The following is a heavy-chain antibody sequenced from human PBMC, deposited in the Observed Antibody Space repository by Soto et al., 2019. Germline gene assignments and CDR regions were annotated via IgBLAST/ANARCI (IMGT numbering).Heavy chain of an antibody. D-gene: IGHD2-2*01. Sequence: QITLKESGPTLVKPTQTLTLTCTFSGFSLSTTAEGVGWIRQPPGKALEWLALIYWDDDERYSPSLKSRLTITKDPSTNQVVLTMTNVDPVDTATYYCAHGSCSSADCYPNPYLDYWGQGILVTVSS. CDR1: GFSLSTTAEG. CDR2: IYWDDDE. V-gene: IGHV2-5*02. CDR3: AHGSCSSADCYPNPYLDY. J-gene: IGHJ4*02.